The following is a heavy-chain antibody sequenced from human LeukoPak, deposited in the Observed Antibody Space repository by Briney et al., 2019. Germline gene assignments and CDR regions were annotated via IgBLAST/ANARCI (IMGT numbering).Heavy chain of an antibody. V-gene: IGHV5-51*01. D-gene: IGHD6-13*01. CDR1: GYSFTSYW. Sequence: GESLKISCKGSGYSFTSYWIGWVPQMPGKGLEWMGIIYPGDSDTRYSPSFQGQVTISADKSISIAYLQWSSLKASDSAMYYCARAGYSSSWYRGNWFDSWGQGTLVTVSP. CDR3: ARAGYSSSWYRGNWFDS. J-gene: IGHJ5*01. CDR2: IYPGDSDT.